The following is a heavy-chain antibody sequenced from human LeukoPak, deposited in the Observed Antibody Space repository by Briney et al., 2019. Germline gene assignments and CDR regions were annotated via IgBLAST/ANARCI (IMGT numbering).Heavy chain of an antibody. J-gene: IGHJ5*02. CDR3: ARDRYCSGGVCYSGRFDP. D-gene: IGHD2-15*01. CDR1: GDSLNDYY. V-gene: IGHV4-59*01. CDR2: VHYSGST. Sequence: SETLSLTCTVSGDSLNDYYWTWVRQPPGKGLEWIGYVHYSGSTNYNPSLKSRGTISLDTSKNQFSLKLSSVTAADTAVYYCARDRYCSGGVCYSGRFDPWGQGTLVIVSS.